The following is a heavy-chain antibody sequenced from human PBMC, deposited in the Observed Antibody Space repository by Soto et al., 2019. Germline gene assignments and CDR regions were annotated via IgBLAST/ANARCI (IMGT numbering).Heavy chain of an antibody. CDR2: IIPILGIV. V-gene: IGHV1-69*02. Sequence: QVQLVQSGAEVKRPGSSVKVSCKASGGTFSSYTINWVRQAPGQGLEWMGRIIPILGIVNYAQKFQGGVTIIAHQSTSTASMERSSLRSEETAVYYCARGDRLTYDDDSSLRPGPFDLWGRGTLVTVSS. D-gene: IGHD3-22*01. CDR3: ARGDRLTYDDDSSLRPGPFDL. J-gene: IGHJ2*01. CDR1: GGTFSSYT.